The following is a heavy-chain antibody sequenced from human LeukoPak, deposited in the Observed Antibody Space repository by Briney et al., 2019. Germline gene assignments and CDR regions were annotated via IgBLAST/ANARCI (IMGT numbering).Heavy chain of an antibody. CDR3: ARAKTYYYDSSGYYDPYYFDY. D-gene: IGHD3-22*01. CDR1: GFTFSSYA. V-gene: IGHV3-30-3*01. J-gene: IGHJ4*02. Sequence: GGSLRLSCAASGFTFSSYAMHWVRQAPGKGLEWVAVISYDGSNKYYADSVKGRFTISRDNSKNTLYLQMNSLRAEDTAVYYCARAKTYYYDSSGYYDPYYFDYWGQGTLVTVSS. CDR2: ISYDGSNK.